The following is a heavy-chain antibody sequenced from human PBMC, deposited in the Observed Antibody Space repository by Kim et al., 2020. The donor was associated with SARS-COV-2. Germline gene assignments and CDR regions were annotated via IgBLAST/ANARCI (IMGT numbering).Heavy chain of an antibody. J-gene: IGHJ2*01. Sequence: ASVKVSCKASGYTFTRYAMHWVRQAPGQRLEWMGWINAGDGNTRYSQKFQDRVTITKDTSASTAYMELSSLRSEDTAVYYCARPGIYWYFDLWGRGTLVTVSS. V-gene: IGHV1-3*01. CDR2: INAGDGNT. CDR1: GYTFTRYA. CDR3: ARPGIYWYFDL. D-gene: IGHD2-21*01.